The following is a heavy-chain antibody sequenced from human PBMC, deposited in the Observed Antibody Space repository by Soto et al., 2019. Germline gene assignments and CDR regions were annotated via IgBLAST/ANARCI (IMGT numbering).Heavy chain of an antibody. CDR3: ARANNVDTGWFDP. V-gene: IGHV4-39*01. J-gene: IGHJ5*02. CDR1: GGSISSSSYY. CDR2: IYYSGST. Sequence: PSETLSLTCTVSGGSISSSSYYWVWIRQPPGKGLEWIGSIYYSGSTYYNPSLKSRVTISVDTSKNQFSLKLSSVTAADTAVYYCARANNVDTGWFDPWGQGTLVTVSS. D-gene: IGHD5-18*01.